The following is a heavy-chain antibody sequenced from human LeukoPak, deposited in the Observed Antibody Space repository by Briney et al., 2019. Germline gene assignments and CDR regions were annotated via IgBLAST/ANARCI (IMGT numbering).Heavy chain of an antibody. D-gene: IGHD1-14*01. J-gene: IGHJ5*02. Sequence: SETLSLTCAVYGGSFSGYYWNWIRQPPGKGLEWIGEINHSGSTNYNPSLKSRVTISVDTSKNQFSLKLSSVTAADTAVYYCARDRTGFPNWFDPWGQGTLVTVSS. CDR3: ARDRTGFPNWFDP. V-gene: IGHV4-34*01. CDR1: GGSFSGYY. CDR2: INHSGST.